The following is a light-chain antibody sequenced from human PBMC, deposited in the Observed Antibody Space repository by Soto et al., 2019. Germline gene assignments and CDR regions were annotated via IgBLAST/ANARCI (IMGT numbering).Light chain of an antibody. CDR1: LSVISSY. Sequence: EIVLTQSPGTLSLSPGERATLSCRDNLSVISSYLAWYQQKPGQAPRLLIYGASSRATGIPDRFSGSGSGTDFTLTISRLEPEDFAVYYCQQYGSSPWTFGQGTKVDIK. J-gene: IGKJ1*01. V-gene: IGKV3-20*01. CDR3: QQYGSSPWT. CDR2: GAS.